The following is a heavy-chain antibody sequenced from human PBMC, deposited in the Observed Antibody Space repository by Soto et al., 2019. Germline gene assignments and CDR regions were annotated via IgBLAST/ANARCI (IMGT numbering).Heavy chain of an antibody. J-gene: IGHJ5*02. Sequence: PSETLSLTCAVSGGSISSSNWWSWVRQPPGKGLEWIGEIYHSGSTNYNPSLKSRVTISVDKSKNQFSLKLSSVTAADTAVYYCARDNGRAAAGNWFDPWGQGTLVTVSS. CDR1: GGSISSSNW. CDR3: ARDNGRAAAGNWFDP. V-gene: IGHV4-4*02. CDR2: IYHSGST. D-gene: IGHD6-13*01.